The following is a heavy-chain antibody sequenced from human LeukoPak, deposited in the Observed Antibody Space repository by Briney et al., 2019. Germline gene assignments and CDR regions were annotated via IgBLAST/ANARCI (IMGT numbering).Heavy chain of an antibody. Sequence: SETLSLTCAVYGGSFSGYYWSWIRQPPGKGLEWIGEINHSGSTNYNPSLKSRVTISVDTSKNQFSLKLSSVTAADTAVYYCASRGYCSSTSCYYPQGWFDPWGQGTLVTVSS. V-gene: IGHV4-34*01. CDR2: INHSGST. J-gene: IGHJ5*02. CDR1: GGSFSGYY. CDR3: ASRGYCSSTSCYYPQGWFDP. D-gene: IGHD2-2*01.